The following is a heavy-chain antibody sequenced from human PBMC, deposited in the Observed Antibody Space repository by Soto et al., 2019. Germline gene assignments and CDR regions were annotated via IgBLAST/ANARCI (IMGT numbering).Heavy chain of an antibody. CDR2: IKGKTEGGTT. Sequence: EVQLVESGGGLVKPGGSLRLSCAASGFTVTNAWMSWVRQAPGKGLEWVGRIKGKTEGGTTDYAAPVRGRFTMSRDDSRNTLYLQMNSLKTEDTAVYYCTTVPSGWRAPGGWGQGTLVPVSS. D-gene: IGHD3-3*01. V-gene: IGHV3-15*01. CDR1: GFTVTNAW. CDR3: TTVPSGWRAPGG. J-gene: IGHJ4*02.